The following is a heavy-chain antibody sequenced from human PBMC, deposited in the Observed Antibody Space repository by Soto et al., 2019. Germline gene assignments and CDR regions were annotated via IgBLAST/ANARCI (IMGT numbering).Heavy chain of an antibody. J-gene: IGHJ4*02. CDR1: GGSFSGYY. CDR3: AREMTDYYGSGLTDY. Sequence: QVQLQQWGARLLKPSETLSLTCAVYGGSFSGYYWTWIRQPPGKGLEWIGEINHSGSTNYNPSLKSRVTISVDTSKNQFSLNLNSVTAADTARYYCAREMTDYYGSGLTDYWGQGMRVTVSS. V-gene: IGHV4-34*01. D-gene: IGHD3-10*01. CDR2: INHSGST.